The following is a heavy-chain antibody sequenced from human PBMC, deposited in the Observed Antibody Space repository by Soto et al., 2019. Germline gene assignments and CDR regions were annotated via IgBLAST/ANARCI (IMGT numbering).Heavy chain of an antibody. Sequence: SETLSLTCNVSGGSVSRTNYYWGWIRQPPGKGLEWIGYVYYSGSTNYNPSLRSRVTISVDTSKNQFSLKLSSVTAADTAVYYCARDFCGGDCSDDYYYYAMDVWGQGTTVTVSS. CDR1: GGSVSRTNYY. V-gene: IGHV4-61*01. CDR2: VYYSGST. J-gene: IGHJ6*02. CDR3: ARDFCGGDCSDDYYYYAMDV. D-gene: IGHD2-21*02.